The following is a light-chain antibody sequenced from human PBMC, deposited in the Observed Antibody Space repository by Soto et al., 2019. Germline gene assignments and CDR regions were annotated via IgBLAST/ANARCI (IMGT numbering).Light chain of an antibody. V-gene: IGKV1-5*03. CDR2: KTS. J-gene: IGKJ4*01. Sequence: DIKMTQSPSTLSASVGDRVTITCRASQSVSNSLAWYQQKPGKAPKLLIYKTSSLESGVSSRFSGSGSGTEFTLSINSLQPDDFATYYCQQYNKFPLIFGGGTKVEIK. CDR3: QQYNKFPLI. CDR1: QSVSNS.